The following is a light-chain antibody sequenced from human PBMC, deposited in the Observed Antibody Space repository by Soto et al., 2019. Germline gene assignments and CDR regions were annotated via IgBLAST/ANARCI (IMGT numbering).Light chain of an antibody. Sequence: DIGMNQSPSSLSAAVGDTVTVTCRASQSISSHLNWYQQKPGKAPNLLMYTASNLQSGVPSRFSGSGSGTDFTLTISRLQPEDFATYYCQQLNSYPLSFGGGTKVDIK. CDR3: QQLNSYPLS. V-gene: IGKV1-9*01. CDR1: QSISSH. CDR2: TAS. J-gene: IGKJ4*01.